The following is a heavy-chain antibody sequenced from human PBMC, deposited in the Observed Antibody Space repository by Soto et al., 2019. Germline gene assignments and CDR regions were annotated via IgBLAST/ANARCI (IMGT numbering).Heavy chain of an antibody. D-gene: IGHD3-10*01. CDR3: ATQAGRVSSVLWFGESPKQFDY. V-gene: IGHV1-24*01. J-gene: IGHJ4*02. CDR1: GYTLTELS. CDR2: FDPEDGET. Sequence: ASVKVSCKVSGYTLTELSMHWVRQAPGKGLEWMGGFDPEDGETIYAQKFQGRVTMTEDTSTDTAYMELSSLRSEDTAVYYCATQAGRVSSVLWFGESPKQFDYWGQGTLVTVSS.